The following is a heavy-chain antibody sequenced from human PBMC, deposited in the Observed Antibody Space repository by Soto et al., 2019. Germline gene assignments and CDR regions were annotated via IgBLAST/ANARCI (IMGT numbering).Heavy chain of an antibody. CDR1: GGTFSSYA. CDR2: IIPIFGTA. V-gene: IGHV1-69*13. Sequence: GASVKVSCKASGGTFSSYAISWVRQAPRQGLEWMGGIIPIFGTANYAQKFQGRVTITADESTSTAYMELSSLRSEDTAGYYCARDEVGDTAMVTFYYYGMDVWGQGTTVTVSS. D-gene: IGHD5-18*01. J-gene: IGHJ6*02. CDR3: ARDEVGDTAMVTFYYYGMDV.